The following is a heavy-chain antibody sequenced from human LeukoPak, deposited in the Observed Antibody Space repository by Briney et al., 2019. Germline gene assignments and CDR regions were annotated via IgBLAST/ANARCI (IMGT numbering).Heavy chain of an antibody. V-gene: IGHV3-7*01. CDR1: GFTFKNYW. J-gene: IGHJ4*02. CDR2: IKQDGSDK. D-gene: IGHD1-26*01. Sequence: GGSLRLSCAASGFTFKNYWMSWVRQAPGKGLEWVANIKQDGSDKYYVDSVKGRFTIYRDNAKDSLYLQMNSLRAEDTAVYYCATGSGSYWGQGTLVTVSS. CDR3: ATGSGSY.